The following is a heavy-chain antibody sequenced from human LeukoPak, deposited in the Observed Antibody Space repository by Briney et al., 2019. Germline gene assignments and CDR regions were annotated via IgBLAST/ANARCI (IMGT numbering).Heavy chain of an antibody. Sequence: GGSLRLSCAASGFTLTREGLHSVRQAPDKGLEWVAVISYDGSNKYYADSVKGRFTISRDNSKNTLYLQMNSLRAEDTAVYYCAKDLAAAALAYWGQGTLVTVSS. CDR1: GFTLTREG. J-gene: IGHJ4*02. CDR3: AKDLAAAALAY. CDR2: ISYDGSNK. D-gene: IGHD6-13*01. V-gene: IGHV3-30*18.